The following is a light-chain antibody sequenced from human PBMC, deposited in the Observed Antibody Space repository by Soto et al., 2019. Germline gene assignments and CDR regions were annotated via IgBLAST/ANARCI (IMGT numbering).Light chain of an antibody. J-gene: IGLJ2*01. CDR1: KLGDKY. V-gene: IGLV3-1*01. CDR3: QAWDSSTANVV. CDR2: QHS. Sequence: SYELTRPPSVSVSPGQTANITCSGDKLGDKYACWYQQRPGQSPVLVIYQHSKRPSGIPERFSGSNSGNTATLTISGTQAMDEADYYCQAWDSSTANVVFGGGTKVTVL.